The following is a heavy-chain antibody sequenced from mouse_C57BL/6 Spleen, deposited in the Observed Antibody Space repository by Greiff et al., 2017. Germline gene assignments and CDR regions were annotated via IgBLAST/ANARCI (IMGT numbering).Heavy chain of an antibody. CDR1: GYTFTSYW. CDR3: AGDGYYGGYAMDY. CDR2: IHPNSGST. V-gene: IGHV1-64*01. J-gene: IGHJ4*01. Sequence: QVQLKQPGAELVKPGASVKLSCKASGYTFTSYWMHWVKQRPGQGLEWIGMIHPNSGSTNYNEKFKSKATLTVDKSSSTAYMQLSSLTSEDSAVYYCAGDGYYGGYAMDYWGQGTSVTVSS. D-gene: IGHD2-3*01.